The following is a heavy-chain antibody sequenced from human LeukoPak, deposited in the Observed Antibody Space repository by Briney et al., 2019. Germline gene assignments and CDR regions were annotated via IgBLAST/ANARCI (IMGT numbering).Heavy chain of an antibody. D-gene: IGHD4-17*01. CDR1: GGSFSGYY. J-gene: IGHJ4*02. V-gene: IGHV4-34*01. CDR3: AREQGNGDYYFDY. CDR2: INHSGST. Sequence: PSETLSLTCAVYGGSFSGYYWSWIRQPPGKGLEWIGEINHSGSTNYNPSLKSRVTISVDTSKNQFSLKLSSVTAADTAVYCCAREQGNGDYYFDYWGQGTLVTVSS.